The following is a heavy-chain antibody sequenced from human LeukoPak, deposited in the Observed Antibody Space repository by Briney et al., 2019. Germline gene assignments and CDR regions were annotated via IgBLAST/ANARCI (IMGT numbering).Heavy chain of an antibody. V-gene: IGHV3-7*01. Sequence: PGGSLRLSCAASGFTFSSYWMSWVRQAPGKGLEWVANIKQDGSEKYYVDSVKGRFTISRDNAKNSLYLQMNSLRAEDAAVYYCARDETWTSTPPYYFDYWGQGTLVTVSS. CDR1: GFTFSSYW. J-gene: IGHJ4*02. CDR3: ARDETWTSTPPYYFDY. D-gene: IGHD2/OR15-2a*01. CDR2: IKQDGSEK.